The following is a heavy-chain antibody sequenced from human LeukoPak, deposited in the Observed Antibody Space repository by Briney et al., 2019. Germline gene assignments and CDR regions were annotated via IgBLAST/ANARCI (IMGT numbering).Heavy chain of an antibody. CDR3: AREVVTGASGYYYYMDV. Sequence: SETLSLTCSVSGGSINRSGYYWGWIRQPPGKGLEWIGNIYFSGKTYYNPSLQSRVTISVDTSKNQFSLKATSVTAADTAVYYCAREVVTGASGYYYYMDVWGKGTTVTVSS. CDR2: IYFSGKT. CDR1: GGSINRSGYY. V-gene: IGHV4-39*02. D-gene: IGHD3-9*01. J-gene: IGHJ6*03.